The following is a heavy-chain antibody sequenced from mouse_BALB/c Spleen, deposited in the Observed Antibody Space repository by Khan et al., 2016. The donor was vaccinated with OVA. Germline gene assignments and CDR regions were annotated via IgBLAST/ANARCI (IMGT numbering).Heavy chain of an antibody. CDR1: GYSITSGYG. CDR3: ARTARIKY. D-gene: IGHD1-2*01. J-gene: IGHJ2*01. Sequence: EVQLQESGPGLVKPSQSLSLTCTVTGYSITSGYGWNWIRQFPGNKLEWMGYISYSGSTNYNPSLKSRNSITREPSKNQFFLQLNSVTTEDTATYYCARTARIKYWGQGTTLTVSS. CDR2: ISYSGST. V-gene: IGHV3-2*02.